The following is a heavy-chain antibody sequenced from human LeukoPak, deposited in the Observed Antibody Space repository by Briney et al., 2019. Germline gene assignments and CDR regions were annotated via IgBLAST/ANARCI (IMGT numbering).Heavy chain of an antibody. J-gene: IGHJ4*02. Sequence: QTLSLTCTVSGGSISSGDFYWSWIRQPPGKALEWLALYSPSLKSRLTITKDTSKNQVVLTMTNMDPVDTATYYCAHSWAATAVEYYFDYWGQGTLVTVSS. CDR3: AHSWAATAVEYYFDY. V-gene: IGHV2-5*08. CDR1: GGSISSGDFY. D-gene: IGHD3-3*01.